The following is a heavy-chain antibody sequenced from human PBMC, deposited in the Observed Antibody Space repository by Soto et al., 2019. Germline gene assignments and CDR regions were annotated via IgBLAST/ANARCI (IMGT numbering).Heavy chain of an antibody. V-gene: IGHV4-31*03. CDR1: GGSISSGGYY. CDR2: IYYSGST. Sequence: SETLSLTCPVSGGSISSGGYYWGWIRQHPGKGLEWIGYIYYSGSTYYNPSLKSRVTISVDTSKNQFSLKLSSVTAADTAVYYCAREQAKGGYYYYGMDVWGQGTTVTVSS. J-gene: IGHJ6*02. CDR3: AREQAKGGYYYYGMDV. D-gene: IGHD3-16*01.